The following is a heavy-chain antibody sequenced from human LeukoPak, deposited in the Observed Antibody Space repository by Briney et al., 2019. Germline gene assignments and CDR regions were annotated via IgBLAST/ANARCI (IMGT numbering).Heavy chain of an antibody. CDR3: AKGHNYYGSYESLGY. D-gene: IGHD3-10*01. J-gene: IGHJ4*02. CDR2: ISGNGDNT. CDR1: GFTFSSYA. V-gene: IGHV3-23*01. Sequence: GGSLRLSCAASGFTFSSYAMTWVRQAPGKGLEWVSEISGNGDNTYYADSVKGRFTISRDNSKNTLYLQMNSLRAEDTAVYYCAKGHNYYGSYESLGYWGQGTLVTVSS.